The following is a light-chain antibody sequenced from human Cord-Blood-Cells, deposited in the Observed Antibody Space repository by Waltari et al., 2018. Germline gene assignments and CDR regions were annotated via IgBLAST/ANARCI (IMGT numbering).Light chain of an antibody. CDR2: DAS. CDR3: QQYNSYSYT. CDR1: QSISSW. J-gene: IGKJ2*01. Sequence: DIQMTQSPSTLSASVGDRVTITCRASQSISSWLAWYQQKPGKAPKLLIYDASSLESGVPSMFSGSGSGTEFTLTISILQPDDFATYYCQQYNSYSYTFGQGTKLEIK. V-gene: IGKV1-5*01.